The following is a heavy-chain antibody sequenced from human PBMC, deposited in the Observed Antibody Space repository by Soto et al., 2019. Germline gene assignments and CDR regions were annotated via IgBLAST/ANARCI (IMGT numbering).Heavy chain of an antibody. D-gene: IGHD2-2*02. CDR1: GCTFRTYS. CDR2: ISGSGGST. V-gene: IGHV3-23*01. CDR3: ARGLGYCSSTSCYIWFDY. Sequence: GVSQSLSCAASGCTFRTYSMSWVRPAPGKGLEWVSAISGSGGSTYYADPVKGRFTISRDNSKNTLYLQMNSLRAEDTAVHYCARGLGYCSSTSCYIWFDYWGQGTLVTVSS. J-gene: IGHJ4*02.